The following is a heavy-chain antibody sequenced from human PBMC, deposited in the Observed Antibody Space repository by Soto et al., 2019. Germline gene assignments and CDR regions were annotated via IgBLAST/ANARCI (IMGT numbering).Heavy chain of an antibody. J-gene: IGHJ4*02. CDR1: GYTFTAYY. V-gene: IGHV1-2*02. D-gene: IGHD4-17*01. CDR3: ATDDYGACAY. CDR2: VDPRSGAT. Sequence: ASVKVSCKPFGYTFTAYYIHWVRQAPGHGLECLGWVDPRSGATNYAQRFQGRVIMTRDTSVNTVSMELSRLTSDDTAVYYCATDDYGACAYWGQGTLVTVSS.